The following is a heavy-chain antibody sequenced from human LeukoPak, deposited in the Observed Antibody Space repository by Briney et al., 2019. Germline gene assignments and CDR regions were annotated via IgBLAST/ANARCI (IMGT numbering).Heavy chain of an antibody. Sequence: GGSLRLSCAASGFTFSSYAMSWVRQAPGKGLEWVSAISGSGGSTYYADSVKGRFTISRDNAKNSLYLQMNSLRAEDTAVYYCASDRYSSSWSYYYYYMNVWGKGTTVTVSS. CDR2: ISGSGGST. CDR3: ASDRYSSSWSYYYYYMNV. V-gene: IGHV3-23*01. D-gene: IGHD6-13*01. J-gene: IGHJ6*03. CDR1: GFTFSSYA.